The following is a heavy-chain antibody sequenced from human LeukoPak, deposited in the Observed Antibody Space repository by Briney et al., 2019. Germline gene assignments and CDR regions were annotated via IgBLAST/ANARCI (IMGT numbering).Heavy chain of an antibody. V-gene: IGHV4-30-2*01. J-gene: IGHJ5*02. CDR1: GGSISSGGYS. CDR3: ARGDIVVVPAAPRFDP. CDR2: IYHSGST. Sequence: PSETLSLTCAVSGGSISSGGYSWSWIPQPPGKGLEWIGYIYHSGSTYYNPSLKSRVTISVDRSKNQFSLKLSSVTAADTAVYYCARGDIVVVPAAPRFDPWGQGTLVTVSS. D-gene: IGHD2-2*01.